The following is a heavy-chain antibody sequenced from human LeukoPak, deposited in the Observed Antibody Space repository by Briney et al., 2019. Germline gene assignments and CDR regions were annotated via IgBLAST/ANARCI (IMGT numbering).Heavy chain of an antibody. CDR1: GYTFTSYD. CDR2: INPNSGGT. J-gene: IGHJ6*03. Sequence: ASVKVSCKASGYTFTSYDIKWVRQSTGQGVEWMGWINPNSGGTNYAQKFQGRVTMTRDTSISTAYMELSRLRSDDTAVYYCARDPHPIAAAGTNYYYMDVWGKGTTVTVSS. CDR3: ARDPHPIAAAGTNYYYMDV. V-gene: IGHV1-2*02. D-gene: IGHD6-13*01.